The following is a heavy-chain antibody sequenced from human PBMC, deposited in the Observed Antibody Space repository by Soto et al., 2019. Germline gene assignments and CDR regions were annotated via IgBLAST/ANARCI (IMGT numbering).Heavy chain of an antibody. J-gene: IGHJ4*02. Sequence: GGSLRLSCAASQITFSNYAMRCVRQAPGKGLEWVSAISGRGDYTYDADSVNGRVTISRDNSKNTLYLQMNSLRAEDTAVYYCARDHRYCSEPTCYPKLGYWAQGTQVPVSS. CDR3: ARDHRYCSEPTCYPKLGY. V-gene: IGHV3-23*01. CDR2: ISGRGDYT. CDR1: QITFSNYA. D-gene: IGHD2-15*01.